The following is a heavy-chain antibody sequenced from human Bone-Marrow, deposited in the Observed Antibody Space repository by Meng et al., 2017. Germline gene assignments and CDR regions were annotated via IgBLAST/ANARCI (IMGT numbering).Heavy chain of an antibody. CDR3: ASWIYSCGWQ. J-gene: IGHJ4*02. Sequence: QVQLQESGPGLVKPSGTLSLTCVVFGGSISSIDWWSWVRQPPGKGLEWIGEIYHGGDTNYNPSLKSRVTIAIDRSKNQFSLKLSSVTAADTAVYYCASWIYSCGWQWGQGTLVTVSS. CDR1: GGSISSIDW. V-gene: IGHV4/OR15-8*02. CDR2: IYHGGDT. D-gene: IGHD6-19*01.